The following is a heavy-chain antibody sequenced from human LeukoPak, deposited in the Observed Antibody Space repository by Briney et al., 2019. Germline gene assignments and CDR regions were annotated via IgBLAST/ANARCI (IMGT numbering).Heavy chain of an antibody. CDR2: IYNSGTT. V-gene: IGHV4-59*11. CDR3: AGATRWLAFDY. CDR1: GGSIGSHF. J-gene: IGHJ4*02. D-gene: IGHD6-19*01. Sequence: ASETLSLTCTVSGGSIGSHFWSWIRQSPGKRLEWIGNIYNSGTTNYNPSLNSRVTISVDTSRNHLSLQLTSVTAADTAVYYCAGATRWLAFDYWGRGTLVTVSS.